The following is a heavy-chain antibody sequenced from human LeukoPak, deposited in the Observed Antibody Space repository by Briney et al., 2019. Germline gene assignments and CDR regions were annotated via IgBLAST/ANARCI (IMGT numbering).Heavy chain of an antibody. J-gene: IGHJ4*02. CDR3: ARATAGTGYYFDY. V-gene: IGHV4-59*01. CDR1: DGSFRSYY. Sequence: SETLSLTCTVSDGSFRSYYWSWIRQPPGKGLEWLGYIHYSGSTNYNPSLKSRVTISVDTSKNQFSLKLSSVTAADTALYYCARATAGTGYYFDYWGQGTLVTVSS. D-gene: IGHD6-13*01. CDR2: IHYSGST.